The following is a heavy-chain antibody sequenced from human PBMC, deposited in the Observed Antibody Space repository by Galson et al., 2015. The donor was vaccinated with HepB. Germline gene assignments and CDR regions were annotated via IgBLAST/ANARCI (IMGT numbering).Heavy chain of an antibody. J-gene: IGHJ4*02. Sequence: SLTCTVSGGSISRSSYYWGWIRQPPGKGLEWIGSIYYSGSTYYNPSLKSRVTISVDTSKNQFSLKLSSVTAADTAVYYCARRDLIPGYSSSWSLDYWGQGTLVTVSS. CDR1: GGSISRSSYY. V-gene: IGHV4-39*01. CDR3: ARRDLIPGYSSSWSLDY. D-gene: IGHD6-13*01. CDR2: IYYSGST.